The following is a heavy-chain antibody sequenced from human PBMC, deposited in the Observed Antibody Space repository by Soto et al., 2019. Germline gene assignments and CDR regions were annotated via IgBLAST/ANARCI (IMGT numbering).Heavy chain of an antibody. V-gene: IGHV3-74*01. CDR3: AIQDCTNDVCLEAAVTVGGALES. CDR1: GFTFRKFW. D-gene: IGHD2-8*01. J-gene: IGHJ1*01. CDR2: ISSDGTTT. Sequence: EVQLVQSGGGLAQPGKSLRLSCAASGFTFRKFWMHWVRQVPGKGPVWVSYISSDGTTTDYADSVKGRFTISRDNAKDTLYLQMESLRAEDTAVYYCAIQDCTNDVCLEAAVTVGGALESWGQGTLVTVSS.